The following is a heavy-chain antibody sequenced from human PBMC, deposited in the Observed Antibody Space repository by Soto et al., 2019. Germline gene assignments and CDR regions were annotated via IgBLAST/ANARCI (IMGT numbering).Heavy chain of an antibody. CDR1: GGSFSGYY. CDR2: INHSGST. CDR3: ARVSCSGGSCYPRNYYYYYGVDV. Sequence: SETLSLTCAVYGGSFSGYYWSWIRQPPGKGLEWIGEINHSGSTNYNPSLKSRVTISVDTSKNQFSLKLSSVTAADTAVYYCARVSCSGGSCYPRNYYYYYGVDVWGQGTTVTVSS. V-gene: IGHV4-34*01. D-gene: IGHD2-15*01. J-gene: IGHJ6*02.